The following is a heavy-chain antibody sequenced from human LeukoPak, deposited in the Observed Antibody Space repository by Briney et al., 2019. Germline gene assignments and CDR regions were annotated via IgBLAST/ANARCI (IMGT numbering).Heavy chain of an antibody. CDR2: IYYSGST. D-gene: IGHD3-10*01. CDR3: ARVDRFGESTHYFDD. CDR1: GGSISSSSYY. V-gene: IGHV4-39*07. Sequence: SETLSLTCTVSGGSISSSSYYWGWIRQPPRKGLEWIASIYYSGSTYYNPSLKSRVTISVDTSKNQFSLKLSSVTAADTAVYYCARVDRFGESTHYFDDWGQGTLVTVSS. J-gene: IGHJ4*02.